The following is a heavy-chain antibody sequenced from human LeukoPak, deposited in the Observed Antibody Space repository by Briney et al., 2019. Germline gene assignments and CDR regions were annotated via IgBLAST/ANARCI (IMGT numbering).Heavy chain of an antibody. Sequence: ASVKVSCKVSGYTLTELSMHWVRQAPGKGLDWMGGFDPEDGETIYAQKFQGRVTMTEDTSTDTAYMELSSLRSEATAGYYCATAHPQFEQQLVLGAVWFDPWGQGTLVTASS. J-gene: IGHJ5*02. CDR1: GYTLTELS. CDR2: FDPEDGET. D-gene: IGHD6-13*01. V-gene: IGHV1-24*01. CDR3: ATAHPQFEQQLVLGAVWFDP.